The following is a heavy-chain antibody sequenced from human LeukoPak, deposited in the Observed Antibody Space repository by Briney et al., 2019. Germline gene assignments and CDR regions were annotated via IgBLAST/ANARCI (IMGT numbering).Heavy chain of an antibody. CDR3: TRVAGSSSWYNDY. D-gene: IGHD6-13*01. CDR2: IRSKAYGGTT. V-gene: IGHV3-49*03. CDR1: GFTFGDYA. Sequence: PGGSLRLSCTASGFTFGDYAMSWFRQAPGKGLEWVGFIRSKAYGGTTEYAASVKGRFTISRDDSKSIAYLQMNSLKTEDTAVYYCTRVAGSSSWYNDYWGQGTLVTVSS. J-gene: IGHJ4*02.